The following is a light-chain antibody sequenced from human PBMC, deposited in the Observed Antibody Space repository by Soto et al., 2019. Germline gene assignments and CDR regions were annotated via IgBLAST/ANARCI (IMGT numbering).Light chain of an antibody. CDR3: QQRSNWRT. J-gene: IGKJ1*01. V-gene: IGKV3-11*01. Sequence: EIVLTQSPATLSLSPGERATLSCRASQSVSSYLAWYQQKPGQAPRLLIYDASNRATGIPARFSGSGSATDFTLTISSLEPEDFAVYYCQQRSNWRTFGQGTKVEIK. CDR2: DAS. CDR1: QSVSSY.